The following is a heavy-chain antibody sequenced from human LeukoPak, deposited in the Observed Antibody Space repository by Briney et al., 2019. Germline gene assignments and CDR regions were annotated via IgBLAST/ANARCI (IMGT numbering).Heavy chain of an antibody. CDR2: INPNSGGA. Sequence: GASVKVSCKASGYTFTGYYMHWVRQAPGQGLEWMGWINPNSGGANYAQKFQGRVTMTRDTSISTAYMELSRLRSDDTAVYYCARDSAGEYYMDVWGKGTTVTISS. V-gene: IGHV1-2*02. CDR3: ARDSAGEYYMDV. D-gene: IGHD3-16*01. CDR1: GYTFTGYY. J-gene: IGHJ6*03.